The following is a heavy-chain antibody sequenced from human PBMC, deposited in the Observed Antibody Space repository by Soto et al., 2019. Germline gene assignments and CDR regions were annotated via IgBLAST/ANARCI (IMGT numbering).Heavy chain of an antibody. CDR1: GYTFSNDA. D-gene: IGHD1-7*01. CDR2: VSAYNGNT. V-gene: IGHV1-18*01. CDR3: ARASRYYWNYMMY. Sequence: QVQLVQSGAEVKNPGASVKVSCKASGYTFSNDAITWVRQAPGQGLEWMGWVSAYNGNTNYAQKFKGRVTMTTDTSTSTAYMEIRSLRYDDTAVYFCARASRYYWNYMMYWGQGTLVTVSS. J-gene: IGHJ4*02.